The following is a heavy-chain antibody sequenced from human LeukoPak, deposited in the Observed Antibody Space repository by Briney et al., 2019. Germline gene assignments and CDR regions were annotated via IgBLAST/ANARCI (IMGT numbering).Heavy chain of an antibody. V-gene: IGHV1-2*02. D-gene: IGHD3-3*01. J-gene: IGHJ6*02. CDR1: GYSFTAYF. CDR3: AREGYDLNQNHDLDV. CDR2: INPNSGGT. Sequence: GASVKVSCKTSGYSFTAYFIYWVRQAPGKGLEWMGWINPNSGGTKYTQKFQDRVTMTRDTSITTAHMELSSLRSDDTAVYYCAREGYDLNQNHDLDVWGQGTTVTVSS.